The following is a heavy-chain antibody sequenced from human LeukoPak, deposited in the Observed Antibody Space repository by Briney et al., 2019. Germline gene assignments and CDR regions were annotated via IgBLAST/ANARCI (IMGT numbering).Heavy chain of an antibody. CDR3: ARRASARYGDFDY. J-gene: IGHJ4*02. D-gene: IGHD4/OR15-4a*01. CDR2: INPGDSDT. CDR1: EYSFTSYW. Sequence: GEPLKISCKGSEYSFTSYWIGWVRQIPGKGLEWMGIINPGDSDTRYSPSFQGQATISVDKSISTAYLQWSSLKASDTAMYYCARRASARYGDFDYWGQGTLVTVSS. V-gene: IGHV5-51*01.